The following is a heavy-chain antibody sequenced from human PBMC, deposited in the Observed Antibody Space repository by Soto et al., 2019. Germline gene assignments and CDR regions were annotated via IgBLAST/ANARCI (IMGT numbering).Heavy chain of an antibody. D-gene: IGHD1-1*01. J-gene: IGHJ6*02. V-gene: IGHV1-18*01. Sequence: ASVKVSCKASGYTFANYGISWVRQAPGQGLEWVGWISGYNGNTNYAQKLQGRVTMTTDTSTSTAYMELSNLRSDDTAIYYCARGVDAGVDVWGQGTTVTVSS. CDR3: ARGVDAGVDV. CDR2: ISGYNGNT. CDR1: GYTFANYG.